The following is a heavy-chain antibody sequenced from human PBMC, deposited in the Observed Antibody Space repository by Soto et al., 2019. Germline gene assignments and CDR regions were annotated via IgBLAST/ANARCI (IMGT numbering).Heavy chain of an antibody. CDR2: ISSSSTI. Sequence: GESLKISCAASGFTFSSYSMNWVRQAPGKGLEWVSYISSSSTIYYADSVKGRFTISRDNAKNSLYLQMNSLRDEDTAVYYCARDPPLLGYCSGGSCYSSAFDIWGQGTMVTVSS. CDR3: ARDPPLLGYCSGGSCYSSAFDI. CDR1: GFTFSSYS. D-gene: IGHD2-15*01. J-gene: IGHJ3*02. V-gene: IGHV3-48*02.